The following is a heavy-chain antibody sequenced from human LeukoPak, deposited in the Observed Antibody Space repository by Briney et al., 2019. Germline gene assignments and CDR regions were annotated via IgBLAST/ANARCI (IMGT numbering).Heavy chain of an antibody. V-gene: IGHV3-74*01. D-gene: IGHD3-10*01. CDR2: INIDGSST. J-gene: IGHJ5*02. CDR3: ARDRDYYGSGPYNWFDP. Sequence: GGSLRLSCAASGFTFSSYWMHWVRHAPGKGLVWVSRINIDGSSTSYADSVKGRFTISRDNAKNTLYLQMNSLRAEDTAVYYCARDRDYYGSGPYNWFDPWGQGTLVTVSS. CDR1: GFTFSSYW.